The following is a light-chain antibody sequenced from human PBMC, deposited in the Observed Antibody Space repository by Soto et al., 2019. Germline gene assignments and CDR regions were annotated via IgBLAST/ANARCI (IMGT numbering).Light chain of an antibody. CDR3: QQYNSYWT. Sequence: DIQMTQSPSTLSASVGDIFTISCRASQGISGWLAWYQQKPGKAPKLLIYDASSLESGVPSRFSGSGSGTEFTLTISSLRPDDFATYYCQQYNSYWTFGQGTKVDIK. V-gene: IGKV1-5*01. J-gene: IGKJ1*01. CDR1: QGISGW. CDR2: DAS.